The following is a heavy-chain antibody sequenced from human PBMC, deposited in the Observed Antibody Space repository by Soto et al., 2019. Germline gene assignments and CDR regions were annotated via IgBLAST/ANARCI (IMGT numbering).Heavy chain of an antibody. V-gene: IGHV3-23*01. CDR2: ISDSGGGT. CDR3: AKKGYRSGWYVFDM. D-gene: IGHD6-19*01. CDR1: GFSYKNNA. J-gene: IGHJ3*02. Sequence: RLSCTASGFSYKNNAMSWFRQAPGKGLEWVSGISDSGGGTYYADSVKGRSAISRDNSKDTLYLQMNSLRAEDTAVYYCAKKGYRSGWYVFDMWGQGTMVTVSS.